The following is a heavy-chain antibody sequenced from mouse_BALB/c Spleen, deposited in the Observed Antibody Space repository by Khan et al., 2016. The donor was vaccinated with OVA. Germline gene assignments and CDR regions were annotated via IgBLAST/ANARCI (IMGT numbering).Heavy chain of an antibody. CDR2: ISSGGHYT. CDR3: ARLAYYYNSEGFAY. D-gene: IGHD1-1*02. CDR1: GFTFSTYG. J-gene: IGHJ3*01. V-gene: IGHV5-6*01. Sequence: EVQGVESGGDLVKTGGSLKLSCAASGFTFSTYGMSWVRQTPDKRLEWVATISSGGHYTYYIDSVKGRFTISRDNAKNILYLQMTSLRSEDTAMYYWARLAYYYNSEGFAYWGQGTLVTVSA.